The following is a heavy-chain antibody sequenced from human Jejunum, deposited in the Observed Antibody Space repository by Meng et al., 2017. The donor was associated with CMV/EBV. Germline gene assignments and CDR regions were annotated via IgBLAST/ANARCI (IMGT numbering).Heavy chain of an antibody. CDR3: AKDRGVAYYESLTGYSFFDY. V-gene: IGHV3-30*02. Sequence: YTMKEVRKVPGKGLEWVALIHYDRRTKDYLDSVRDRFTISRDNSKNTLYLQMNSLRPEDTAIYYCAKDRGVAYYESLTGYSFFDYWGQGALVTVSS. CDR2: IHYDRRTK. D-gene: IGHD3-9*01. J-gene: IGHJ4*02. CDR1: YT.